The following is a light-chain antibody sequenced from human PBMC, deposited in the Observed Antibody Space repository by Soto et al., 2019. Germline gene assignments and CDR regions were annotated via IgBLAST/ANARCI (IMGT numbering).Light chain of an antibody. J-gene: IGKJ3*01. CDR1: QSLLYSPGYNS. CDR2: LAS. CDR3: MKALQTPFT. Sequence: DVVMTESPLSLPVTPGEPASISCRSSQSLLYSPGYNSLDWYLQKPGQSPQLLIYLASYRASGVPDRFTGSGSGTDFTLKISRVQAEDVGVYYCMKALQTPFTCGPGTKVDIK. V-gene: IGKV2-28*01.